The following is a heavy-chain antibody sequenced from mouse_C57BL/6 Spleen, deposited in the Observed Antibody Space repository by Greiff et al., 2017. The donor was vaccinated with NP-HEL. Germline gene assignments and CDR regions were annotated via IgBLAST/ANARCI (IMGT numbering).Heavy chain of an antibody. CDR2: IYPGSGNT. J-gene: IGHJ4*01. D-gene: IGHD1-1*01. CDR1: GYTFTDYY. CDR3: ARWGTTVVSSYYYAMDY. Sequence: QVQLQQSGAELVRPGASVKLSCKASGYTFTDYYINWVKQRPGQGLEWIARIYPGSGNTYYNEKFKGKATLTAEKSSSTAYMQLSSLTSEDSAVYFCARWGTTVVSSYYYAMDYWGQGTSVTVSS. V-gene: IGHV1-76*01.